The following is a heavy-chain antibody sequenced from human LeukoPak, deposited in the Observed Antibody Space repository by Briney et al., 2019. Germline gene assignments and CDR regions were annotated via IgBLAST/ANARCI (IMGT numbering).Heavy chain of an antibody. J-gene: IGHJ6*03. V-gene: IGHV1-18*01. CDR2: IRVYNGNT. D-gene: IGHD3-22*01. CDR3: ARGPGGRSGYYPLEDYYYYYYMDV. CDR1: GYTFTSYG. Sequence: ASVKLSCKASGYTFTSYGISWVRQAPGQGLEWMGWIRVYNGNTNYAQKLQGRVTMTTDTSTSTAYMELRSLRSDDTAVYYCARGPGGRSGYYPLEDYYYYYYMDVWGKGTTVTVSS.